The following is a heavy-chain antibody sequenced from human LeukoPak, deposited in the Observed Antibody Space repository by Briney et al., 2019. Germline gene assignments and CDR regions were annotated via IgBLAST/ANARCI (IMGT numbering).Heavy chain of an antibody. D-gene: IGHD3-3*01. Sequence: GGSLRLSCAASGFTFSSYAMSWVRQAPGKGLEWVSAISGSGGSTYYADSVKGRFTISRDNSKNTLYLQMNSLRAEDTAVYYRAKGKVLRFLEWLLGGLNFDYWGQGTLVTVSS. CDR1: GFTFSSYA. V-gene: IGHV3-23*01. CDR2: ISGSGGST. J-gene: IGHJ4*02. CDR3: AKGKVLRFLEWLLGGLNFDY.